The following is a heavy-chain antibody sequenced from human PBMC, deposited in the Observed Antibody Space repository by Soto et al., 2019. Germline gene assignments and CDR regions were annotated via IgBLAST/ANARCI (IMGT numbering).Heavy chain of an antibody. Sequence: SETLSLTCTVSGGSISSSSYYWGWIRQPPGKGLEYIGSIYYSGSTYYNPSLKSRVTISVDTSKNQFSLKLGSVTAADTAVYYCARRGSSWPFDYWGQGTLVTVSS. D-gene: IGHD6-13*01. CDR1: GGSISSSSYY. CDR3: ARRGSSWPFDY. V-gene: IGHV4-39*01. CDR2: IYYSGST. J-gene: IGHJ4*02.